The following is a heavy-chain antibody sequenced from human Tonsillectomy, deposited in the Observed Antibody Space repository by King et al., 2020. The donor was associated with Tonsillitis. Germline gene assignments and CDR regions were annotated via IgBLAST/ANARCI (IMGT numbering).Heavy chain of an antibody. D-gene: IGHD3-3*01. CDR1: GGTFSSYA. J-gene: IGHJ6*03. CDR2: IIPIFGTA. V-gene: IGHV1-69*01. CDR3: ARAVLEWLGYYYYYMDV. Sequence: QLVQSGAEVKKPGSSVKVSCKASGGTFSSYAISWVRQAPGQGLEWMGGIIPIFGTANYAQKFQGRVTIAADESTSTAYMELSSLRSEDTAVYYCARAVLEWLGYYYYYMDVWGKGTTVTVSS.